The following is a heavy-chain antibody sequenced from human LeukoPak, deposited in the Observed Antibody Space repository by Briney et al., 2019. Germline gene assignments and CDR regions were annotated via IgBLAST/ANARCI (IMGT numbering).Heavy chain of an antibody. J-gene: IGHJ4*02. CDR2: ISSDASTT. CDR1: GFTFSSHW. V-gene: IGHV3-74*01. D-gene: IGHD2/OR15-2a*01. Sequence: GGSLRLSCAASGFTFSSHWMHWVRQTPGKGLVWVSRISSDASTTNYADSVRGRFTISRDNAKSTLYLQMNSLRAEDTAVYYCIRDYSTDGARWGQGTLVTVSS. CDR3: IRDYSTDGAR.